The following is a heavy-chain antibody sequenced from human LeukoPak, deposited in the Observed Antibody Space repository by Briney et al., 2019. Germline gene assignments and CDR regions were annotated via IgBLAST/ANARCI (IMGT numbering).Heavy chain of an antibody. CDR2: INSDGSST. CDR1: GFTFSSYW. D-gene: IGHD5-12*01. CDR3: ARTEGGYSGPRFDY. J-gene: IGHJ4*02. V-gene: IGHV3-74*01. Sequence: GGSLRLSCAASGFTFSSYWMHWVRQAPGKGLVWVSRINSDGSSTSYADSVKGRFTISRDNAKNTLYLQMNSLRAEDTAVYHCARTEGGYSGPRFDYWGQGTLVTVSS.